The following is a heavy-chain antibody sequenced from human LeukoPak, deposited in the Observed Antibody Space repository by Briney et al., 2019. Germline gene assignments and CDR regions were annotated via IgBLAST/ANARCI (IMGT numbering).Heavy chain of an antibody. V-gene: IGHV3-30*03. CDR3: AIPRLYYGSGSSQINNWFDP. CDR1: GFTFSSYA. D-gene: IGHD3-10*01. CDR2: ISYDGSNT. Sequence: PGGSLRLSCEASGFTFSSYAMYWVRQAPGKGLEWVATISYDGSNTYYADSVKGRFTISRDNSKNTLYLQMNSLRAEDTAVYYCAIPRLYYGSGSSQINNWFDPWGQGTLVTVSS. J-gene: IGHJ5*02.